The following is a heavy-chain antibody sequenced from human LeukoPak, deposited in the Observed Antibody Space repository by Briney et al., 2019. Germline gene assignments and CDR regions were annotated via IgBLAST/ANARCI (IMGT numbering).Heavy chain of an antibody. CDR3: ARHESDHHYDFWSGPHYYYYMDV. J-gene: IGHJ6*03. CDR1: GGSISSSSYY. V-gene: IGHV4-39*01. CDR2: IYYSGST. Sequence: SETLSLTCTVSGGSISSSSYYWGLIRQPPGKGLEWIGSIYYSGSTYYNPSLKSRVTISVDTSKNQFSLKLSSVTAADTAVYYCARHESDHHYDFWSGPHYYYYMDVWGKGTTVTVFS. D-gene: IGHD3-3*01.